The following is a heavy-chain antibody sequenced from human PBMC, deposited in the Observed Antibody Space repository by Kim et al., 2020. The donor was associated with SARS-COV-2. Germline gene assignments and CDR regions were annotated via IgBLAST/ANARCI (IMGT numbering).Heavy chain of an antibody. CDR2: INPSGGST. CDR1: GYTFTSYY. J-gene: IGHJ4*02. CDR3: ARGAQRWLQLRSRNGYFDY. V-gene: IGHV1-46*01. D-gene: IGHD5-12*01. Sequence: ASVKVSCKASGYTFTSYYMHWVRQAPGQGLEWMGIINPSGGSTSYAQKFQGRVTMTRDRSTSTVYMELSSLRSEDTAVYYCARGAQRWLQLRSRNGYFDYWGQGTLVTVSS.